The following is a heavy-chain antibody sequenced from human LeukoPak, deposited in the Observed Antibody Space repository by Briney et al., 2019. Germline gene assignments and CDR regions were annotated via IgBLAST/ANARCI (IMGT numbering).Heavy chain of an antibody. D-gene: IGHD1-26*01. CDR2: IYSGGST. Sequence: GGSLRLSCAASGFTVSSNYMSWVRQAPGKGLEWVSVIYSGGSTYYADSVKGRFTISRDNSKNTLYLQMNSLRAEDTAVYYCALQFRELPLIDYWGQGTLVTVSS. CDR3: ALQFRELPLIDY. CDR1: GFTVSSNY. V-gene: IGHV3-53*01. J-gene: IGHJ4*02.